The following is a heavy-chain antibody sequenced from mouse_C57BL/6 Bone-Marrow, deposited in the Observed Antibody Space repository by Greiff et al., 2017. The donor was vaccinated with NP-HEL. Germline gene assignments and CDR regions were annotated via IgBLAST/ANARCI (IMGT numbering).Heavy chain of an antibody. CDR2: IYPRSGNT. Sequence: VQPQQSGAELARPGASVKLSCKASGYTFTSYGISWVKQRTGQGLEWIGEIYPRSGNTYYNEKFKGKATLTADKSSSTAYMELRSLTSEDSAVYFCARATTVVANYYAMDYWGQGTSVTVSS. D-gene: IGHD1-1*01. V-gene: IGHV1-81*01. CDR3: ARATTVVANYYAMDY. CDR1: GYTFTSYG. J-gene: IGHJ4*01.